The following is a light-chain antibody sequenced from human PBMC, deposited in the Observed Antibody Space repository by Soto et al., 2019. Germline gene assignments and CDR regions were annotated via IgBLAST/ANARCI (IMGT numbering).Light chain of an antibody. J-gene: IGKJ1*01. V-gene: IGKV4-1*01. Sequence: DIVMTQSPDSLAVSLGERATINCKSSQTVLANSNNKNYLAWYQQKPGQPPKLLIYWASTRQSGVPDRFSGSGSGTDVTLTISSLQAEDVAVYYCQQDFSTTWTFGHGTKVEIK. CDR1: QTVLANSNNKNY. CDR3: QQDFSTTWT. CDR2: WAS.